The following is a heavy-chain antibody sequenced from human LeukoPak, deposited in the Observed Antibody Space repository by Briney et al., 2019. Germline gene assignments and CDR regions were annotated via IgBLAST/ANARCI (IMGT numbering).Heavy chain of an antibody. CDR3: ARLSSDKAIDY. Sequence: GGSLRLSCPASGFTFDDYGMHWVRQAPGKGLEWVSGITWDSGSMGYAGSVKGRFTLSRDNAKNSLYLQMNGLTAEDTALYYSARLSSDKAIDYWGQGTLVTVSS. CDR2: ITWDSGSM. J-gene: IGHJ4*02. D-gene: IGHD6-19*01. V-gene: IGHV3-9*01. CDR1: GFTFDDYG.